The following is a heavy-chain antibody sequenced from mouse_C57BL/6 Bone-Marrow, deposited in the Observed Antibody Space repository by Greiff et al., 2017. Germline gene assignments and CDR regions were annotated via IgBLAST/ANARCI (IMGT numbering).Heavy chain of an antibody. J-gene: IGHJ2*01. V-gene: IGHV1-69*01. D-gene: IGHD1-1*01. CDR1: GYTFTSYW. CDR2: IDPSDSYT. Sequence: QVQLQQPGAELVMPGASVKLSCKASGYTFTSYWMHWVKQRPGQGLEWIGEIDPSDSYTNYNQKFKGKSTLTVDKSSSTAYMQLSSLTSEDSAVYYCARYGYGSPCDYWGQGTTLTVSS. CDR3: ARYGYGSPCDY.